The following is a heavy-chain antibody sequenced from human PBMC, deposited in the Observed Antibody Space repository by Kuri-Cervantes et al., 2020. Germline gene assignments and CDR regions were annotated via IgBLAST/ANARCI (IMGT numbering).Heavy chain of an antibody. D-gene: IGHD7-27*01. CDR1: GGSFSGYY. CDR3: AREPNWGSGY. Sequence: SETLSLTCAVYGGSFSGYYWSWIRQPPGKGLEWIGYIYYSGSTYYNPSLKSRVTISVDTSKNQFSLKLSSVTAADTAVYYCAREPNWGSGYWGQGTLVTVSS. J-gene: IGHJ4*02. V-gene: IGHV4-34*01. CDR2: IYYSGST.